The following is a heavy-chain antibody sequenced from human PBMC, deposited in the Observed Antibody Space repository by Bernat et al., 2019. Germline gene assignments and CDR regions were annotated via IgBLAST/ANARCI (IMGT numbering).Heavy chain of an antibody. Sequence: QVHLVQSGAEVMKPGASVKVSCEASGYTLTGYYIHWVRQAPGQGLEWMGWINFNNGDTNYAQTFQGSVTMTRDTTISTVYMDLSRLRSDDTAVYYCARSGYYYGLDVWGQGTTVTVSS. CDR3: ARSGYYYGLDV. CDR2: INFNNGDT. V-gene: IGHV1-2*04. CDR1: GYTLTGYY. J-gene: IGHJ6*02. D-gene: IGHD3-10*01.